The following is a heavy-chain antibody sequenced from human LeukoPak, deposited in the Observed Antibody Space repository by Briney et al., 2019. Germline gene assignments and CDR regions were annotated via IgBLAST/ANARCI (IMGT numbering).Heavy chain of an antibody. J-gene: IGHJ4*02. CDR3: SSETGGFEY. CDR1: GYIFTGYL. Sequence: ASVKVSCKTSGYIFTGYLIHWVRQAPGQGLEWMGCINPNSGVTHFAQKFQGRVTMTRDTSISTAYMELNSLTSDDPAIYICSSETGGFEYWRQGSLVSVSS. V-gene: IGHV1-2*02. CDR2: INPNSGVT. D-gene: IGHD1-26*01.